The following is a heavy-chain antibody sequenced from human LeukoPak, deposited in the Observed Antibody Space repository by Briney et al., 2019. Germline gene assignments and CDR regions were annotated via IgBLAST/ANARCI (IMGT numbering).Heavy chain of an antibody. Sequence: ASVKVSCKASGYTFTSYGISWVRQAPGQGLEWMGWISAYNGNTNYAQKLQGRVTMTTDTSTSTAYMELRSLRSDDTAVYYCARDRTGVHCPALTGTTAGDYWGQGTLVTVSS. CDR2: ISAYNGNT. J-gene: IGHJ4*02. D-gene: IGHD1-7*01. CDR3: ARDRTGVHCPALTGTTAGDY. CDR1: GYTFTSYG. V-gene: IGHV1-18*01.